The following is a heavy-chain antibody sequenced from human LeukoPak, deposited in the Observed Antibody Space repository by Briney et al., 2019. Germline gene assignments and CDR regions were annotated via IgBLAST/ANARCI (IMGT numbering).Heavy chain of an antibody. CDR2: INHSGST. CDR1: GGSFSGCY. D-gene: IGHD2-2*01. CDR3: ARAGGYCSSTSCSKGFDY. J-gene: IGHJ4*02. Sequence: PSETLSLTCAVYGGSFSGCYWSWIRQPPGKGLEWIGEINHSGSTNYNPSLKSRVTISVDTSKNQFSLKLSSVTAADTAVYYRARAGGYCSSTSCSKGFDYWGQGTLVTVSS. V-gene: IGHV4-34*01.